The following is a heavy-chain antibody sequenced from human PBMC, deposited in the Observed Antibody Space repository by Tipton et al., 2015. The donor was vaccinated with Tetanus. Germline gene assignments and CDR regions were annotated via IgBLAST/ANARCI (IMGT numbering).Heavy chain of an antibody. V-gene: IGHV3-9*01. CDR1: GFTFDDYA. J-gene: IGHJ6*02. CDR2: IGWNGGSI. CDR3: AKDQGPRAEARYGMDV. Sequence: SLRLSCVASGFTFDDYAMHWVRQAPGKGLEWVSGIGWNGGSIGYADSVKGRFTISRDNAKNSLYLQMNSLRAEDTALYYCAKDQGPRAEARYGMDVWGQGTTGTVSS.